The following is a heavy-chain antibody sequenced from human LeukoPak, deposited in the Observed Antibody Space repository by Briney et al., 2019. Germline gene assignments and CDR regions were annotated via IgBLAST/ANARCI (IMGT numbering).Heavy chain of an antibody. CDR3: GKDIGGEYYGRGGMDV. D-gene: IGHD3-16*01. CDR2: ISWSGGSI. Sequence: GGSLRLSCVVSGIVFDDYAMNWVRQVPGKGLEWVSGISWSGGSIVYADSVKGRFTVFRDNAKNSLYLQMNDLKTEDAAVYYCGKDIGGEYYGRGGMDVWGRGTTVTVS. V-gene: IGHV3-9*01. CDR1: GIVFDDYA. J-gene: IGHJ6*02.